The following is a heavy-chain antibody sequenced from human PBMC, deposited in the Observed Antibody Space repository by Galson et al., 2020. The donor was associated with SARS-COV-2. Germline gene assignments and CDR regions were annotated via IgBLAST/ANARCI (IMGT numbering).Heavy chain of an antibody. V-gene: IGHV3-30*04. Sequence: GASMRLSCAASGFNFRSSDMHWVRQAPRKGLEWVAAISYDGSNKYYADSVKGRFILSRDNYKNTLYLQMNSLRAEDTAVYYCARDARYYDFWSGYSALEKYYFYYYMDVWGKGTTVTVSS. CDR2: ISYDGSNK. CDR3: ARDARYYDFWSGYSALEKYYFYYYMDV. J-gene: IGHJ6*03. D-gene: IGHD3-3*01. CDR1: GFNFRSSD.